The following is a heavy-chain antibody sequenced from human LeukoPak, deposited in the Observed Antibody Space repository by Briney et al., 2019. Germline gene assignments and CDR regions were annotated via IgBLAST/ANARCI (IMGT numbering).Heavy chain of an antibody. CDR1: GYTLTELS. J-gene: IGHJ5*02. V-gene: IGHV1-24*01. CDR3: ATVLLRGENWFDP. Sequence: ASVRVSCKVSGYTLTELSMHWVRQAPGKGLEWMGGFDPEDGETIYAQKFQGRVTMTEDTSTDTAYMELSSLRSEDTAVYYCATVLLRGENWFDPWGQGTLVTVSS. CDR2: FDPEDGET. D-gene: IGHD3-16*01.